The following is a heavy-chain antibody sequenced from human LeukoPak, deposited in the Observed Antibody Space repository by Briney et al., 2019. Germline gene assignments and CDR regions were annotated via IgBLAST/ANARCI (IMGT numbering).Heavy chain of an antibody. CDR1: GGSLSSYY. Sequence: SETLSLTCTVSGGSLSSYYWSWIRQPAGKGREWIGRIYTSGSTNYNPSLKSRVTMSVDTSKNQFSLKLSSVTAADTAVYYCARHYSSSWYWFDPWGQGTLVTVSS. CDR3: ARHYSSSWYWFDP. CDR2: IYTSGST. D-gene: IGHD6-13*01. V-gene: IGHV4-4*07. J-gene: IGHJ5*02.